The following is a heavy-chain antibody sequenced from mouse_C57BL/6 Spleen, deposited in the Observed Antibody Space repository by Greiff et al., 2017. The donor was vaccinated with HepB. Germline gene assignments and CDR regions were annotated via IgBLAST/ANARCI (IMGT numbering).Heavy chain of an antibody. J-gene: IGHJ2*01. CDR3: ARSSYYGYDGYYFDY. CDR1: GYSFTDYN. V-gene: IGHV1-39*01. CDR2: INPNYGTT. D-gene: IGHD2-2*01. Sequence: EVQVVESGPELVKPGASVKISCKASGYSFTDYNMNWVKQSNGKSLEWIGVINPNYGTTSYNQKFKGKATLTVDQSSSTAYMQLNSLTSEDSAVYYCARSSYYGYDGYYFDYWGQGTTLTVSS.